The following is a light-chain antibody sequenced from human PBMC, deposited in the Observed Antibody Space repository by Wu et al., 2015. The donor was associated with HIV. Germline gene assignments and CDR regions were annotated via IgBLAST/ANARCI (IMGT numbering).Light chain of an antibody. Sequence: DIQMTQSPSTLSASIGDRVTITCRASQSISGWLAWYQQKPGKAPKLLIYQTSNLENGVPSRFSGSGSETEYTLTISCLQSDDFAIYYCQQYKTYSPSFGGGTKVEI. V-gene: IGKV1-5*03. CDR1: QSISGW. CDR3: QQYKTYSPS. CDR2: QTS. J-gene: IGKJ4*01.